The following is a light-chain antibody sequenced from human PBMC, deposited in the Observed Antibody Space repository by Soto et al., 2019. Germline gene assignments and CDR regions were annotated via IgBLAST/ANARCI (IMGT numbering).Light chain of an antibody. CDR3: CSYTSSNTRV. CDR1: SSDFGHYHY. Sequence: QSALTQPASVSASPGQSITISCTGTSSDFGHYHYVSWYQHHPGKAPKLILYDVDNRPSGVSARFSGSKSGNTASLSISGLQAEDEADYSCCSYTSSNTRVFGGGTKLTVL. CDR2: DVD. V-gene: IGLV2-14*03. J-gene: IGLJ2*01.